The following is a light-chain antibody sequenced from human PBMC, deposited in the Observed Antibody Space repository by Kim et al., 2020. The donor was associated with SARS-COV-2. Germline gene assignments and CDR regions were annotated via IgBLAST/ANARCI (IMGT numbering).Light chain of an antibody. J-gene: IGKJ4*01. CDR1: QSVTTY. Sequence: SLSPGERATLSCRASQSVTTYLAWSQQKPGQAPRLLIYGASNRATGIPARFSGSGSGTDFTLTISSLEPEDFAVYYCHQRSNWLTFGGGTKVDIK. CDR2: GAS. V-gene: IGKV3-11*01. CDR3: HQRSNWLT.